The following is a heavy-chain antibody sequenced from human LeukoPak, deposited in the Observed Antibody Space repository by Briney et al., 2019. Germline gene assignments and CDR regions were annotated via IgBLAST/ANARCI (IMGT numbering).Heavy chain of an antibody. CDR3: ARGAVVPAAPPIMDV. D-gene: IGHD2-2*01. Sequence: GGSLRLSCAAPGFTFSSYWMSWVRQAPGKGLEWVANIKQDGSEKYYVDSVKGRFTIPRDNAKNSLYLQMNSLRAEDTAVYYCARGAVVPAAPPIMDVWGQGTTVTVSS. CDR1: GFTFSSYW. V-gene: IGHV3-7*01. CDR2: IKQDGSEK. J-gene: IGHJ6*02.